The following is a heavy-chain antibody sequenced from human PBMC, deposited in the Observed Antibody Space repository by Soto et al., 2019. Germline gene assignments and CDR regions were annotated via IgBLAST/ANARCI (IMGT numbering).Heavy chain of an antibody. D-gene: IGHD6-19*01. J-gene: IGHJ4*02. V-gene: IGHV3-33*06. CDR1: GFTFSSYG. CDR2: IWYDGSNK. CDR3: AKDLESGGIAVAGTLGY. Sequence: GGSLRLSCAASGFTFSSYGMHWVRQAPGKGLEWVAVIWYDGSNKYYADSVKGRFTISRDNSKNTLYLQMNSLRAEDTAVYYCAKDLESGGIAVAGTLGYWGQGTLVTVSS.